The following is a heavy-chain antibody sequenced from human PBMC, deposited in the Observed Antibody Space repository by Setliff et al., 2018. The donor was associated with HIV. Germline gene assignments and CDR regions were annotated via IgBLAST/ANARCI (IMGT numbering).Heavy chain of an antibody. CDR3: AKDRDYGDNLLLLNWFDP. CDR1: GFTFSTYN. D-gene: IGHD4-17*01. Sequence: GGSLRLSCAASGFTFSTYNMNWVRQAPGKGLEWVSYISSSSDSIYYADSVRGRFTVSRDNAKNSLYLQMNILRAEGTAVYHCAKDRDYGDNLLLLNWFDPWGQGTLVTVSS. J-gene: IGHJ5*02. V-gene: IGHV3-48*04. CDR2: ISSSSDSI.